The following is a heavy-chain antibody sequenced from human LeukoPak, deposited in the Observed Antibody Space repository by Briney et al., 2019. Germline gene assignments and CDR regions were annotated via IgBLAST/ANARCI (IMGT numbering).Heavy chain of an antibody. D-gene: IGHD6-6*01. CDR3: AKERYSSSSAYIDY. V-gene: IGHV3-30*02. CDR2: IWYDGSNK. J-gene: IGHJ4*02. CDR1: GFTFSSYG. Sequence: GGSLRLSCAASGFTFSSYGMHWVRQAPGKGLEWVAVIWYDGSNKYYADSVKGRFTISRDNSKNTLYLQMNSLRTEDTSVYYCAKERYSSSSAYIDYWGQGTLVTVSS.